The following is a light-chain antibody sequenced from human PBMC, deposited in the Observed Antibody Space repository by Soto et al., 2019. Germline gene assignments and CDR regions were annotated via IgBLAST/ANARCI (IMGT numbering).Light chain of an antibody. V-gene: IGKV1-39*01. Sequence: DIQMTQSPSSLSASVGDRVTITCRASQSISAHLNWYQQKPGKAPKVLIYAATNLESGVPSRFSGSGSGTEFTLTISSLQPEDFATYYCQPGYTTPGTFGQGTKVE. CDR2: AAT. CDR3: QPGYTTPGT. CDR1: QSISAH. J-gene: IGKJ1*01.